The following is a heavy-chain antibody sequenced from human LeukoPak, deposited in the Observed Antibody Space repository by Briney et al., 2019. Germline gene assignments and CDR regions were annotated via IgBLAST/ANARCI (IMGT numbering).Heavy chain of an antibody. V-gene: IGHV5-10-1*01. D-gene: IGHD3-22*01. CDR2: IDPSDSST. CDR3: ARHPSYYDTSGYLVDCYFDY. CDR1: GYSFTSYC. J-gene: IGHJ4*02. Sequence: GESLRISCQGSGYSFTSYCITWVRQMPGKGLEWMGRIDPSDSSTNYSPSFQGHVTISTDKSISTVYLQWSSLKASDTAMYYCARHPSYYDTSGYLVDCYFDYWGQGTLVTVSS.